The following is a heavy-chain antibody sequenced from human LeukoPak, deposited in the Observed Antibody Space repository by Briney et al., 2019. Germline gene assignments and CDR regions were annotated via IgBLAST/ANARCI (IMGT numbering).Heavy chain of an antibody. CDR1: GYTFTSYY. CDR2: INPSGGST. V-gene: IGHV1-46*01. Sequence: ASVKGSCKASGYTFTSYYIHWVRQAPGQGLEWLGMINPSGGSTTYAQKFQGRVTMTRDMSTSTVYMELSSLRYEDTAVYYCARSGYSSPRGGFDPWGQGTLVTVSS. J-gene: IGHJ5*02. D-gene: IGHD6-13*01. CDR3: ARSGYSSPRGGFDP.